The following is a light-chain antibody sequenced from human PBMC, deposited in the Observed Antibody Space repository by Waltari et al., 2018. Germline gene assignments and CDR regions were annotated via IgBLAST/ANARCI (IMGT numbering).Light chain of an antibody. J-gene: IGLJ2*01. CDR1: SSDVGGYNY. CDR2: EVS. Sequence: QSALTQPASVSGSPGQSITISCPGTSSDVGGYNYVSWYQQPPGKAPQLMIYEVSNRPSGVSNRFSGSKSGNTASLTISGLQAEDEADYYCSSYTSSSTLDVVFGGGTKLTVL. CDR3: SSYTSSSTLDVV. V-gene: IGLV2-14*01.